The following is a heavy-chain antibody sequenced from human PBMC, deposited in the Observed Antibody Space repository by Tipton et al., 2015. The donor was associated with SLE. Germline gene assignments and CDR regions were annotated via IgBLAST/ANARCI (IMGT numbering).Heavy chain of an antibody. V-gene: IGHV4-34*01. CDR1: GGSFSGYY. CDR2: INHNGNT. CDR3: ARIRSFDSGGLDMDV. J-gene: IGHJ6*03. D-gene: IGHD3-10*01. Sequence: TLSLTCAVYGGSFSGYYWTWIRQPPGMGLEWIGEINHNGNTNYNPSLQSRVSTSVDMSKNQFSLRLNSATAADTAVYYCARIRSFDSGGLDMDVWGEGTTVTVSS.